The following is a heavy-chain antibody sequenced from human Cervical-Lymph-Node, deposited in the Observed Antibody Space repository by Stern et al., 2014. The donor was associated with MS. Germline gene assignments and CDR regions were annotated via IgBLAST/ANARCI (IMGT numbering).Heavy chain of an antibody. V-gene: IGHV3-21*01. CDR1: GFTFSSYA. Sequence: EVHLVESGGGLVKPGGSLRLSCTASGFTFSSYAMNWVRQAPGKGLEWVSSITSRGSFIHYADSVKGRFTISRDDAKNSLNLQMNSLRAEDTAVYYCARVIFYGDYWYFDLWGRGTLVTVSS. CDR2: ITSRGSFI. D-gene: IGHD4-17*01. J-gene: IGHJ2*01. CDR3: ARVIFYGDYWYFDL.